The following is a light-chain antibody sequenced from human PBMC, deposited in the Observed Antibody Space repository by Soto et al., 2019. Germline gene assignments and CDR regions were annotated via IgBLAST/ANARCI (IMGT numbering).Light chain of an antibody. V-gene: IGKV3-15*01. CDR2: GAS. Sequence: EIVMTQSPATLSVSPGERATLSCRASQSVSSNLDWYQQKPGQAPRLLIYGASNRATGIPARFSGSGSGTEFTLTISSLQSEDFAVYYCQQDNNWPLTFGGGTKVEIK. CDR1: QSVSSN. CDR3: QQDNNWPLT. J-gene: IGKJ4*01.